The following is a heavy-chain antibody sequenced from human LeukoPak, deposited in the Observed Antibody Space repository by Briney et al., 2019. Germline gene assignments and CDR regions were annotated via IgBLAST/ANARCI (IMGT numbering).Heavy chain of an antibody. Sequence: ASVKVSCKASGYTFTSYYMHWVRQAPGQGLEWMGIINPSGGSTSYAQKFQGRVTMTRDTSISTAYMELSRLRSDDTAVYYCASNPRRIAAAVPFDYWGQGTLVTVSS. CDR1: GYTFTSYY. CDR3: ASNPRRIAAAVPFDY. V-gene: IGHV1-46*01. CDR2: INPSGGST. J-gene: IGHJ4*02. D-gene: IGHD6-13*01.